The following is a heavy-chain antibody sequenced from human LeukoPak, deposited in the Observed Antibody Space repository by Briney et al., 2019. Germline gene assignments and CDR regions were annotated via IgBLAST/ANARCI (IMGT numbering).Heavy chain of an antibody. CDR1: GFTFSNYA. CDR2: ITSSGYSP. D-gene: IGHD2-21*02. CDR3: AKDLSDTADYFDY. J-gene: IGHJ4*02. V-gene: IGHV3-23*01. Sequence: GGSLRLSCAASGFTFSNYAMSWVGQAPGKGLEWVSAITSSGYSPYYADSAKGRFTISRGSSKNTVYLQMNSLRAEDTAVYHCAKDLSDTADYFDYWGQGTLVSVSA.